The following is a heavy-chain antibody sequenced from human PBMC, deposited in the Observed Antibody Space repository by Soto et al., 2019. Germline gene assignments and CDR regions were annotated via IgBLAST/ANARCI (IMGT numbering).Heavy chain of an antibody. CDR1: GGSISSSNW. CDR2: IYHSGST. CDR3: ASFEPYYYVMDV. Sequence: SETLSLTCAVSGGSISSSNWWSWVRQPPGKGLEWIGEIYHSGSTNYNPSLKSRVTISVGKSKNQFSLKLSAVTAADTAVYYCASFEPYYYVMDVWGQGTTGTVSS. J-gene: IGHJ6*02. V-gene: IGHV4-4*02. D-gene: IGHD3-9*01.